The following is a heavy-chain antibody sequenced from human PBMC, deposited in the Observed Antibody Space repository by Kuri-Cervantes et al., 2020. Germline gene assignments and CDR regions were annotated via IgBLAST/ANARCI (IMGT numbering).Heavy chain of an antibody. Sequence: ESLKISCAVYGGSLSGDYWNWIRQPPGKGLEWIGEINHSGSTNYNPSLKSRVTISVDTSKNQFSLKLSSVTAADTAVYYCARGLGYSYGSYYYYMDVWGKGTTVTVSS. CDR1: GGSLSGDY. J-gene: IGHJ6*03. V-gene: IGHV4-34*01. CDR3: ARGLGYSYGSYYYYMDV. CDR2: INHSGST. D-gene: IGHD5-18*01.